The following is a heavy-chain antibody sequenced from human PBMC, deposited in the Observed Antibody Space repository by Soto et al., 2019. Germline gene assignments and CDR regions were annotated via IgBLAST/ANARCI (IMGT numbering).Heavy chain of an antibody. V-gene: IGHV2-5*02. D-gene: IGHD3-3*01. Sequence: KESGPTVVRPTETLTLTCRFSGFSLTTSGVGVGWIRQSPGKAPEWLALIYWDDDKRYSASLKSRLTITKDTSKNQVVLTVSDLDPTDTATYYCAHRVLRTVFGLVTTTAIFFDSWGPGTPVAVSS. J-gene: IGHJ4*02. CDR1: GFSLTTSGVG. CDR2: IYWDDDK. CDR3: AHRVLRTVFGLVTTTAIFFDS.